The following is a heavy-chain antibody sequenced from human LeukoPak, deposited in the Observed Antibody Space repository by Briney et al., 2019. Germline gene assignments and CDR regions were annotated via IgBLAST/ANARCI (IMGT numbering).Heavy chain of an antibody. CDR3: ARDICGGDCYSWGNWFDP. V-gene: IGHV3-48*03. CDR1: GFTFSSYE. CDR2: ISGSGSNI. D-gene: IGHD2-21*02. Sequence: GGSLRLSCAASGFTFSSYEMNWVRQAPGKGLEWVSYISGSGSNIYYADSVKGRFTISRANAKNSLYLQMNSLRAEDTAVYYCARDICGGDCYSWGNWFDPWGQGTLVTVSS. J-gene: IGHJ5*02.